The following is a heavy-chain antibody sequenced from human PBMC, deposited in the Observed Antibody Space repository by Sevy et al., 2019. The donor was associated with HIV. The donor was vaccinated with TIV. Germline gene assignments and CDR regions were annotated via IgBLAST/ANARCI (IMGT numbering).Heavy chain of an antibody. Sequence: GGSLRLSCAVSGFTFNNAWMNWVRQAPGTGLQWVGLIKSKIDGETTDYAAPVKGRFTISRDDSKNTLFLQMNSLKIEDTAVYYCATAPGYYASAPFDYWGPGNLVPVSS. CDR1: GFTFNNAW. V-gene: IGHV3-15*01. J-gene: IGHJ4*02. CDR3: ATAPGYYASAPFDY. CDR2: IKSKIDGETT. D-gene: IGHD3-9*01.